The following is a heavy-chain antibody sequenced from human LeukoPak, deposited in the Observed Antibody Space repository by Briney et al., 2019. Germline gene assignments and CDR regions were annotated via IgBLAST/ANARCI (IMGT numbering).Heavy chain of an antibody. Sequence: GGSLRLSCAASGFTFSSYSMNWVRQAPGKGLEWVANIKQDGSEKYYVDSVKGRFTISRDNAKNSLYLQMNSLRAEDTAVYYCVTEEKSYYYDSSGYSYPWGQGTLVTVSS. CDR3: VTEEKSYYYDSSGYSYP. V-gene: IGHV3-7*01. D-gene: IGHD3-22*01. CDR2: IKQDGSEK. CDR1: GFTFSSYS. J-gene: IGHJ5*02.